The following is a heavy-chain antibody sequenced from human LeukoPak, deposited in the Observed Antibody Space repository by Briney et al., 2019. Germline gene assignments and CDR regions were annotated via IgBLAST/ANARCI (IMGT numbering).Heavy chain of an antibody. Sequence: SGESLKICCKGSGYSFTSYWIGCVRQMPGKGLEWMEIIYPGDPGTRYSPSFQGQVTISADKSISTAYQQWSSLKASDTAMYYCARGGSYCGGDCYSAWFDPWGQGTLVTVSS. V-gene: IGHV5-51*01. J-gene: IGHJ5*02. CDR3: ARGGSYCGGDCYSAWFDP. CDR2: IYPGDPGT. CDR1: GYSFTSYW. D-gene: IGHD2-21*02.